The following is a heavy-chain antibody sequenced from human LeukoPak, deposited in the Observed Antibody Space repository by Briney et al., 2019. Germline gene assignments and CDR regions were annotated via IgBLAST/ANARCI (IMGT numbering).Heavy chain of an antibody. CDR2: TIPIFGTA. CDR3: ARTLIRGVIITYYYGMDV. V-gene: IGHV1-69*13. D-gene: IGHD3-10*01. J-gene: IGHJ6*02. Sequence: ASVKVSCKASGGTFSSYAISWVRQAPGQGLEWMGGTIPIFGTANYAQKFQGRVTITADESTSTAYMELRSLRSDDTAVYYCARTLIRGVIITYYYGMDVWGQGTTVTVSS. CDR1: GGTFSSYA.